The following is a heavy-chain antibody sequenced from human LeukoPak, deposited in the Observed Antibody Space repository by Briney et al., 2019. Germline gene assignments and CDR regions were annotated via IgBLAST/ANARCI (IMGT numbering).Heavy chain of an antibody. CDR3: AKDKWLDS. CDR2: ISASGGST. V-gene: IGHV3-23*01. CDR1: GFTFSSYA. D-gene: IGHD6-19*01. Sequence: GGSLRLSCAASGFTFSSYAMSWVRQAPGKGLEWVSTISASGGSTYYADSVKGRFTISRDNSENTLYLQMSSLRVEDTAVYYCAKDKWLDSWGQGTLVTVSS. J-gene: IGHJ5*02.